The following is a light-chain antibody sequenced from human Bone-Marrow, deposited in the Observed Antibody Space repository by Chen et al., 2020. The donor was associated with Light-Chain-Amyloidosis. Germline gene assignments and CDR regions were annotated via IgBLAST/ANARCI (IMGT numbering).Light chain of an antibody. CDR1: QSVGSY. Sequence: EFVLTQSPATLSLSPGERATLSCRASQSVGSYLAWYQQKPGQAPRLLIYDASNRAIGIPARFSGSGSGTDFTLTISSLEPEEFAVYYCQQRSNWPPALTFGGGTKVEIK. CDR2: DAS. J-gene: IGKJ4*01. CDR3: QQRSNWPPALT. V-gene: IGKV3-11*01.